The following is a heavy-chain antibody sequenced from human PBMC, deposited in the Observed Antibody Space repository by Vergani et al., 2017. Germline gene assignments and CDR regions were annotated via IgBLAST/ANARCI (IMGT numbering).Heavy chain of an antibody. CDR3: ARIMWDIVVVWDYFDY. Sequence: EVQLVQSGAEVKTPGASLKISCKGSGYSFTSYWIGWVRQMPGKGLGWMGIIYLGDSDTRYSPSFQGQVTISADKSISTAYLQWSSLKASDTAMYYCARIMWDIVVVWDYFDYWGQGTLVTVSS. J-gene: IGHJ4*02. D-gene: IGHD2-15*01. V-gene: IGHV5-51*01. CDR2: IYLGDSDT. CDR1: GYSFTSYW.